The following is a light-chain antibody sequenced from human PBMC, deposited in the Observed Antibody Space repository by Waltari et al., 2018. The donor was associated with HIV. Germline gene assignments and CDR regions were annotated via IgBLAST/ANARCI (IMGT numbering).Light chain of an antibody. V-gene: IGLV6-57*02. CDR3: QSYDSITWV. Sequence: NFMLTQPHPVSESPGKTVTISCTGSGGSIASNYVQWYPQRPGSAPTTVIYEHNQRPSGVPDRFSGSIDSSSNSASLTISGLKTEDEADYYCQSYDSITWVFGGGTKLTVL. J-gene: IGLJ3*02. CDR1: GGSIASNY. CDR2: EHN.